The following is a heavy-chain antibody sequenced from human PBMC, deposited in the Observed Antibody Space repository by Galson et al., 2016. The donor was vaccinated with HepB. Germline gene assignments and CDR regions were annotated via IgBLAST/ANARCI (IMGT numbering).Heavy chain of an antibody. CDR2: IKQDGSEK. J-gene: IGHJ6*02. CDR1: GFTFSGYW. V-gene: IGHV3-7*01. CDR3: ARGRGVDA. Sequence: SLRLSCAASGFTFSGYWMTWVRQAPGKGLEWVANIKQDGSEKYYVDSVNGRFTISRDNAKNSVYLQMNSLRVEDTAVYYCARGRGVDAWGQGTTVTVSS.